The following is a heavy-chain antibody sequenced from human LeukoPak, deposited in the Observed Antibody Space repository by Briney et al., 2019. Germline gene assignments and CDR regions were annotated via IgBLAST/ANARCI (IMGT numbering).Heavy chain of an antibody. CDR1: GGSISSSSYY. CDR3: ARVLRYCSGGSCSNWFDP. D-gene: IGHD2-15*01. CDR2: IYYSGNT. Sequence: PSETLSLTCTVSGGSISSSSYYWGWIRQPPGKGLEWIGSIYYSGNTYYNPSLKSRVTISVDTSKNQFSLKLSSVTAADTAVYYCARVLRYCSGGSCSNWFDPWGQGTLVTVSS. V-gene: IGHV4-39*07. J-gene: IGHJ5*02.